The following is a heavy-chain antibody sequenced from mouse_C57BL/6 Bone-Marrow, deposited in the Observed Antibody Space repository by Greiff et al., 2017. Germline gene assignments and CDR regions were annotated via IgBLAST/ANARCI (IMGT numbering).Heavy chain of an antibody. CDR2: IRLKSDNYAT. J-gene: IGHJ2*01. CDR3: TGSSGYDYFDY. Sequence: EVKVEESGGGLVQPGGSMKLSCVASGFTFSNYWMNWVRQSPEKGLEWVAQIRLKSDNYATHYAESVKGRFTISRDDSKSSVYLQMNNLRAEDTGIYYCTGSSGYDYFDYWGQGTTLTVSS. CDR1: GFTFSNYW. V-gene: IGHV6-3*01. D-gene: IGHD3-2*02.